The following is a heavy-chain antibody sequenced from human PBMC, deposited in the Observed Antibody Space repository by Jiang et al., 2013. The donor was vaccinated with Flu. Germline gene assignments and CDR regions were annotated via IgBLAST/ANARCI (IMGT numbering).Heavy chain of an antibody. D-gene: IGHD2-21*01. V-gene: IGHV6-1*01. J-gene: IGHJ6*02. CDR2: TYYRSKWYN. CDR3: ARDVYSSDYYYYGMDV. CDR1: GDSVSSNSAA. Sequence: TSQTLSLTCAISGDSVSSNSAAWNWIRQSPSRGLEWLGRTYYRSKWYNDYAVSVKSRITINPDTSKNQLSLQLNSVTPEDTAVYYCARDVYSSDYYYYGMDVWGQGTTVTVSS.